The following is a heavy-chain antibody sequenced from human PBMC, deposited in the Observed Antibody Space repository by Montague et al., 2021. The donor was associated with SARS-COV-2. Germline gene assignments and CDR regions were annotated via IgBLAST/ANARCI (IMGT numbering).Heavy chain of an antibody. D-gene: IGHD1-7*01. J-gene: IGHJ5*02. V-gene: IGHV4-30-2*05. Sequence: YNPSLKIRVTISVDTSKNQFSLKLSSVTAADTAVYYCVGTLELRRGWFDLWGQGTLVTVSS. CDR3: VGTLELRRGWFDL.